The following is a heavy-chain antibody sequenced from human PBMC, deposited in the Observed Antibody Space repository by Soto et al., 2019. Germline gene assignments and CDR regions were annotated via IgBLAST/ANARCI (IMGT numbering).Heavy chain of an antibody. CDR3: AREGYSSSWSTGVTIYGMDV. V-gene: IGHV1-8*01. CDR1: GYTFTSYD. CDR2: MNPNSGNT. Sequence: ASVKVSCKASGYTFTSYDINWVRQATGQGLEWMGWMNPNSGNTGYAQKFQGRVTMTRNTSISTAYMELSSLRSEDTAVYYCAREGYSSSWSTGVTIYGMDVWGQGTTVTVSS. J-gene: IGHJ6*02. D-gene: IGHD6-13*01.